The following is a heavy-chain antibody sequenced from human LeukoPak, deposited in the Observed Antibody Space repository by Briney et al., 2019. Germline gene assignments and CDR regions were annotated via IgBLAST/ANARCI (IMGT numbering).Heavy chain of an antibody. J-gene: IGHJ3*02. CDR2: SSGSGRDT. V-gene: IGHV3-23*01. Sequence: GGSLRLSCAGSGLTFSNHAMTWVRQAPGKGLEYVAESSGSGRDTYYADSVKGRFTISRDNSKNTLYLQMNSLRAEDTAVYYCAKVFRFRILGAFDIWGQGTMVTVSS. CDR1: GLTFSNHA. CDR3: AKVFRFRILGAFDI. D-gene: IGHD2-15*01.